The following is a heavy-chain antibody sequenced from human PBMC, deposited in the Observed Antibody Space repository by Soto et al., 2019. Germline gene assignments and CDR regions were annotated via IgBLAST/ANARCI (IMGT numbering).Heavy chain of an antibody. CDR2: ISGSGHTE. CDR3: AGAGRSTDEYFYYMDV. CDR1: GFIFRDHG. V-gene: IGHV3-23*01. D-gene: IGHD1-26*01. J-gene: IGHJ6*03. Sequence: VELSESGGKLVLPGASLRLSCTVSGFIFRDHGMHWFRQAPGKGLQWVSSISGSGHTEYYPDSVKGRFTISREDSGNTLFLERRGLRTDDSDLYYCAGAGRSTDEYFYYMDVWGKATTVTVS.